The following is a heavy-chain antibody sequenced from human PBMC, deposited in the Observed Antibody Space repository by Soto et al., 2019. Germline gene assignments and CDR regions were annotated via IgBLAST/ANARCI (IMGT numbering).Heavy chain of an antibody. Sequence: EVQLVEAGGGLVQPGGSLRLSCAASGFTVGNNYMAWVRQAPGKGLEWVSVIYSGGGTIYADSVKGRFTISRDNSKNTLYLQMNSLRADDTAVYYCARSSKDYGDFGWCQGTLVTVSS. D-gene: IGHD4-17*01. CDR3: ARSSKDYGDFG. V-gene: IGHV3-66*01. CDR2: IYSGGGT. J-gene: IGHJ4*02. CDR1: GFTVGNNY.